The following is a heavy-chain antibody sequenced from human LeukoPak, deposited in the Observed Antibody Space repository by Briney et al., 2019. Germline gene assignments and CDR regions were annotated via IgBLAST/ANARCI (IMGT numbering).Heavy chain of an antibody. CDR1: GFSFSSYN. CDR3: ARDPYSGSYGDSYYYYMDV. Sequence: PGGSLRLSCAAFGFSFSSYNMNWVRQAPGKGLEWVSSITTSSTYTFYADSVKGRFTISRDNAKNSLYLQMNSLRAEDTAVYYCARDPYSGSYGDSYYYYMDVWGKGTTVTISS. CDR2: ITTSSTYT. D-gene: IGHD1-26*01. V-gene: IGHV3-21*01. J-gene: IGHJ6*03.